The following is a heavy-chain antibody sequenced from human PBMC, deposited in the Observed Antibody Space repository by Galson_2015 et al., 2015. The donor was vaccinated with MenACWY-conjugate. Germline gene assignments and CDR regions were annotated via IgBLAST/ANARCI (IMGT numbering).Heavy chain of an antibody. CDR2: IKADGSFS. CDR3: ARDNNWSFDA. CDR1: GFTFNNYW. V-gene: IGHV3-74*01. D-gene: IGHD1-1*01. J-gene: IGHJ4*02. Sequence: SLRLSCAASGFTFNNYWMHWVRQPPGKGLEWISYIKADGSFSNYAGSVTGRFTISTDNAKNMVYLQMDGLRDEDTAVYFCARDNNWSFDAWGQGTLVTVSS.